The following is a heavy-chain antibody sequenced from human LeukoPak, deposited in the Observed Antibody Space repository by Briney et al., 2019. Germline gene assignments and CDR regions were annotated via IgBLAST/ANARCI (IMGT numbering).Heavy chain of an antibody. V-gene: IGHV3-7*05. Sequence: GGSLRLSCAASGFTFSDYWMDWVRQTPGKGLEWVANIKQDGSEKYYVDSVKGRFSISRDNAKNSLYLQMNSLRAEDTAVYYCASGYYTSGSYLAGYFDYWGQGTLVTVSS. D-gene: IGHD3-10*01. CDR3: ASGYYTSGSYLAGYFDY. CDR1: GFTFSDYW. CDR2: IKQDGSEK. J-gene: IGHJ4*02.